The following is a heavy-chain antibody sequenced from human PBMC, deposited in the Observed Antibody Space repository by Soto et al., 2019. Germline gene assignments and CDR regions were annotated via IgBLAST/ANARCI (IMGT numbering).Heavy chain of an antibody. J-gene: IGHJ6*02. D-gene: IGHD5-12*01. CDR2: IYHSGST. Sequence: QVQLQESGPGLVKPSGTLSLTCAVSGGSISSSNWWSWVRQPPGKGLEWIGEIYHSGSTNYNPSLQSRVTIAVDNSQTQVSLKLSSVTAADTAVYYCARHVGVDTIHYGMDVWGQGTTVTVSS. V-gene: IGHV4-4*02. CDR1: GGSISSSNW. CDR3: ARHVGVDTIHYGMDV.